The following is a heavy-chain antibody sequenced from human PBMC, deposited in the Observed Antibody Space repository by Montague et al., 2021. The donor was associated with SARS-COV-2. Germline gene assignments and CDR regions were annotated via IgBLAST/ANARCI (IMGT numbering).Heavy chain of an antibody. J-gene: IGHJ4*02. CDR1: GGSISSSSYY. CDR2: IYYSGST. Sequence: SETLSLTCTVSGGSISSSSYYWGWIRQPPGKGLEWIGSIYYSGSTYYNPSLKSRVTISVDTSKNQFSLKLSSVTAADTAVYYCARERLGYYDTSSYYIFDYWGQGTLVTVSS. V-gene: IGHV4-39*07. CDR3: ARERLGYYDTSSYYIFDY. D-gene: IGHD3-22*01.